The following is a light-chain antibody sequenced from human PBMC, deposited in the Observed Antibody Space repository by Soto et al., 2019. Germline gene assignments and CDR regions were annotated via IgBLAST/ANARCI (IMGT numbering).Light chain of an antibody. CDR1: QSVLHSSNNKNY. Sequence: DIVMTQSPDSLAVSLGERATINCKSSQSVLHSSNNKNYLAWYQQKVGQPPKQLIHWASTRESGVPDRFSGSGSGTDFTLTISSLQTEDVAVYYCQQYYTTPFTFGPGTAVDIK. CDR3: QQYYTTPFT. V-gene: IGKV4-1*01. J-gene: IGKJ3*01. CDR2: WAS.